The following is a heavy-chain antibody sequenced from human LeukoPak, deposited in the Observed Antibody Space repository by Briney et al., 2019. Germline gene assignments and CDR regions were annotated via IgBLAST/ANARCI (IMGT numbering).Heavy chain of an antibody. J-gene: IGHJ6*02. Sequence: SQTLSLTCTVSGGSISSGGYHWSWIRQPAGKGLEWVGRIYTSGSTNYNPSLKSRVTISADTSKSQFSLKVTSVTAADTAVYYCARHGTDYDTLTSYYYYAMDVWGQGTTVTVSS. V-gene: IGHV4-61*02. CDR3: ARHGTDYDTLTSYYYYAMDV. CDR2: IYTSGST. D-gene: IGHD3-9*01. CDR1: GGSISSGGYH.